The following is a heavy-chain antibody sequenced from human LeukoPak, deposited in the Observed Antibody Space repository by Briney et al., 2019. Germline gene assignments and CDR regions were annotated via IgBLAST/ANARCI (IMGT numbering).Heavy chain of an antibody. J-gene: IGHJ4*02. V-gene: IGHV3-23*01. Sequence: AGGSLRLSCAASGFTFSSYAMSWVRQAPGKGLEWVSAISGSGGSTYYADSVKGRFTISRDNSKNTLYLQMNSLKTEDTAVYYCTTPVGYCSGGSCQGDWGQGTLVTVSS. D-gene: IGHD2-15*01. CDR2: ISGSGGST. CDR3: TTPVGYCSGGSCQGD. CDR1: GFTFSSYA.